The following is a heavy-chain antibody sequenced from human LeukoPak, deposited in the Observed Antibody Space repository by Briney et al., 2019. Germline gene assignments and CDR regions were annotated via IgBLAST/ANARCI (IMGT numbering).Heavy chain of an antibody. V-gene: IGHV4-39*01. CDR2: IYYSGST. CDR1: GGPISSSNYY. Sequence: SETLSLTCTVYGGPISSSNYYWVWIRQPPGKGLEWIGSIYYSGSTYYNPSLKSRVTISVDTSKNQFSLKLSSVTAADTAVYYCARPHISSGWYVYWGQGTLVTVSS. CDR3: ARPHISSGWYVY. J-gene: IGHJ4*02. D-gene: IGHD6-19*01.